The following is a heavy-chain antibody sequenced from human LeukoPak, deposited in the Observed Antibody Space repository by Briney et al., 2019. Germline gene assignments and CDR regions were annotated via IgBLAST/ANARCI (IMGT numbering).Heavy chain of an antibody. Sequence: ASVKVSCKASGYTFTGYYMHWVRQAPGQGLEWMGWIHPNSGGTNYAQKCQRRVTMTRDTSISTAYMELSRLRSDDTAVYYCARDLGYCSSTSCYTYFDYWGQGTLVTVSS. CDR3: ARDLGYCSSTSCYTYFDY. J-gene: IGHJ4*02. CDR2: IHPNSGGT. CDR1: GYTFTGYY. V-gene: IGHV1-2*02. D-gene: IGHD2-2*02.